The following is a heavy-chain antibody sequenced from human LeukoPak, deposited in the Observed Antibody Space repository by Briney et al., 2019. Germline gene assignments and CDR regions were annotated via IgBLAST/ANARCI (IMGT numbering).Heavy chain of an antibody. J-gene: IGHJ4*02. V-gene: IGHV3-15*01. CDR2: IQSETDGGTT. D-gene: IGHD6-13*01. CDR1: GFTFSHTW. Sequence: GGSLRLSCAASGFTFSHTWMTWVRQAPGKGLEWVGQIQSETDGGTTDYAAPVKGRFTISRDDSKSTLYLQMNSLKTEDTAVYYCVRVVTTGSGWYHFDNWGLGTLVTVSS. CDR3: VRVVTTGSGWYHFDN.